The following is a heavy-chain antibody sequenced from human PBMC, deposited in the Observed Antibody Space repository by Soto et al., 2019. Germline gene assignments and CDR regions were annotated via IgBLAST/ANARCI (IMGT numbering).Heavy chain of an antibody. CDR3: ARLRAARAPDFDP. J-gene: IGHJ5*02. CDR2: INHSGST. CDR1: GGSFSGYY. V-gene: IGHV4-34*01. Sequence: QVQLQQWGAGLLKPSETLSLTCAVYGGSFSGYYWSWIRQPPGKGLEWIGEINHSGSTNYNPSLKSRVTISVDTSKNQFSLKLSSVTAADTAVYYCARLRAARAPDFDPWGQGTLVTVSS. D-gene: IGHD6-6*01.